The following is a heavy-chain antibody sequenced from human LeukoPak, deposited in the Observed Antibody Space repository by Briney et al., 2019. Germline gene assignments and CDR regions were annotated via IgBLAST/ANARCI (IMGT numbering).Heavy chain of an antibody. CDR2: FIPIFGTA. V-gene: IGHV1-69*05. CDR3: ARDFPSRAAPAFNWFDP. Sequence: SVKVSCKASGGTFSSYAISWVRQAPGQGLEWMGGFIPIFGTANYAQKFQGRVTITTDESTSTAYMELSSLRSEDTAVYYCARDFPSRAAPAFNWFDPWGQGTLVTVSS. D-gene: IGHD2-15*01. CDR1: GGTFSSYA. J-gene: IGHJ5*02.